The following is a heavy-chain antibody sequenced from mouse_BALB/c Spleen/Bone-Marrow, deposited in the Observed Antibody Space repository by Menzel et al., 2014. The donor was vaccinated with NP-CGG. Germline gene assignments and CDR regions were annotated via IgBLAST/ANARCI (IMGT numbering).Heavy chain of an antibody. V-gene: IGHV1-67*01. CDR3: ARCYYYGISYYFDY. CDR1: GYTFTEYA. J-gene: IGHJ2*01. CDR2: INPYNGET. D-gene: IGHD1-1*02. Sequence: VKLMESGPEVVRPGVSMKISCKGSGYTFTEYAMHWVKRSHAKSLEWIGVINPYNGETNYNQKFKDKATMTVDKSSSTAYMELARLTSEDSAIYYCARCYYYGISYYFDYWGQGTTLTVSS.